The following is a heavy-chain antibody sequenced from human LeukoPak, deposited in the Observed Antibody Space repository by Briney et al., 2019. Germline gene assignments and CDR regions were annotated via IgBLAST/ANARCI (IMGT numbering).Heavy chain of an antibody. J-gene: IGHJ5*02. CDR1: GFTFSSYG. CDR2: ISYDGSNK. CDR3: ANAEGDSSGYYHGWFDP. Sequence: GRSLRLSCAASGFTFSSYGMHWVRQAPGKGLEWVAVISYDGSNKYYAHSVKGRFTISRDNSKNTLYLQMNRLRPEDTAVYYCANAEGDSSGYYHGWFDPGGEGTRVTVSS. V-gene: IGHV3-30*18. D-gene: IGHD3-22*01.